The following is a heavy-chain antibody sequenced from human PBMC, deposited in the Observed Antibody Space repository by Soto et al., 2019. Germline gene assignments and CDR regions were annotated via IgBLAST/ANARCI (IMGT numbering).Heavy chain of an antibody. CDR2: LSSDGFGA. CDR3: ARDLGGPDY. D-gene: IGHD3-16*01. CDR1: GFSLSPYW. Sequence: EVHLEESGGGLVQPGGSLRLSCAASGFSLSPYWMHWVRQVPGRGLEWVARLSSDGFGAAYADSVKGRFFISRDIARKTLSLQMNSLRADDTAVYYCARDLGGPDYWGRGTSVTVSS. J-gene: IGHJ4*02. V-gene: IGHV3-74*03.